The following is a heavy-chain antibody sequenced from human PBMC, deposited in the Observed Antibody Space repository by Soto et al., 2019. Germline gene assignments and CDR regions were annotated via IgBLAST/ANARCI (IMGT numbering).Heavy chain of an antibody. V-gene: IGHV1-3*01. CDR3: AAEYYDILTGYHHDAFDI. D-gene: IGHD3-9*01. J-gene: IGHJ3*02. CDR2: INAGSGNT. CDR1: GYALTSYA. Sequence: ASVKVSCKDSGYALTSYAMHWVRQAPGQRLEWMGWINAGSGNTKYSQKFQGRVTITRDTSTSTAYMELSSLRSEDTAVYYCAAEYYDILTGYHHDAFDIWGQGTMVTVSS.